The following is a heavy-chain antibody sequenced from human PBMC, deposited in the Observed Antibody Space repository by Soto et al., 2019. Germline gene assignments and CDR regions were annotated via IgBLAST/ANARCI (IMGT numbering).Heavy chain of an antibody. D-gene: IGHD3-22*01. Sequence: GGSLRLSCAASGFTFYDYGMSWVSQAPGKGLEWVSGINWNGDSTGYADSVKGRFTISRDNAENSLYLQMNSLRVEDTALYYCSREGPYSPYDSTGHYYYCDCWGQGALVSV. CDR3: SREGPYSPYDSTGHYYYCDC. CDR2: INWNGDST. CDR1: GFTFYDYG. V-gene: IGHV3-20*04. J-gene: IGHJ4*02.